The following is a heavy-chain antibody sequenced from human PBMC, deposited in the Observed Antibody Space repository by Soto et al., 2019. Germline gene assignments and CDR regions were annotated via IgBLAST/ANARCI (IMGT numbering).Heavy chain of an antibody. J-gene: IGHJ4*02. CDR3: ARVRGTAISHFDY. V-gene: IGHV3-33*01. Sequence: PGGSLRLSCAASGFTLSSYGMHWVRQAPGKGLEWVAVIWYDGSNKYYADSVKGRFTISRDNSKNTLYLQMNSLRAEDTAVYYSARVRGTAISHFDYWGQGTLVTVSS. CDR2: IWYDGSNK. D-gene: IGHD2-21*02. CDR1: GFTLSSYG.